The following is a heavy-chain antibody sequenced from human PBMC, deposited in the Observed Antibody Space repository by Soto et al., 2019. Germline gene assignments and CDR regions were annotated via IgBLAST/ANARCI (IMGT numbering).Heavy chain of an antibody. CDR1: GYTFTGYY. CDR3: ARAQGDGDIVVVPAAIDDGGIYYYGMDV. CDR2: INPNSGGT. J-gene: IGHJ6*02. V-gene: IGHV1-2*04. Sequence: ASVKVSCKASGYTFTGYYMHWVRQAPGQGLEWMGWINPNSGGTNYTQKFQGWVTMTRDTSISTAYMELSRLRSDDTAVYYCARAQGDGDIVVVPAAIDDGGIYYYGMDVWGQGTTVTVSS. D-gene: IGHD2-2*01.